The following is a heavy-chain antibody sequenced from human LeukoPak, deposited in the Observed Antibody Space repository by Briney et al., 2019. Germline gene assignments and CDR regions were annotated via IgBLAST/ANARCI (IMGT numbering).Heavy chain of an antibody. CDR2: VKPDTGDT. CDR3: ARVRALSSPDLDF. V-gene: IGHV1-2*02. D-gene: IGHD2-2*01. Sequence: ASVKVSCKASGYTFTDYHVHWVRRAPGQGLEWMGWVKPDTGDTHFANKFQGRVTLTSDTSISTSFMELRGLRSDDTAVYYRARVRALSSPDLDFWGQGTLVTVSS. J-gene: IGHJ4*02. CDR1: GYTFTDYH.